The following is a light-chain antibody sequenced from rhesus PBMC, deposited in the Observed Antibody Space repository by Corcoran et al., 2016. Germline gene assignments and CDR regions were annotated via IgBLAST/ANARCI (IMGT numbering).Light chain of an antibody. CDR2: AAS. CDR3: QHYYDNPFT. Sequence: DIQMTQSPSALSASVGDRVTISCRASQNIYSNLAWYQQKTGKAPKLLIYAASSLQTGIPSRFRGSGAGTDFTLTISSLQPEDSAAYYCQHYYDNPFTFGPGTKLDIK. J-gene: IGKJ3*01. V-gene: IGKV1S12*01. CDR1: QNIYSN.